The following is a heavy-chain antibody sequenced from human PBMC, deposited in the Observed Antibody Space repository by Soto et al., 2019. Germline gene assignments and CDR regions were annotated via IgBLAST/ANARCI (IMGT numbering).Heavy chain of an antibody. CDR2: ISTYNGDT. CDR1: GYTFTTSG. Sequence: QVQLVQSGPEVKKPGASVKVSCEASGYTFTTSGISWVRQAPGQGLEWMGWISTYNGDTNSAQKFQGRVTMTADTATGTVYRELMSLKSDDTAVDYCARQGSGPYYYDGLDVWGQGTTVTVSS. CDR3: ARQGSGPYYYDGLDV. J-gene: IGHJ6*02. V-gene: IGHV1-18*01. D-gene: IGHD1-26*01.